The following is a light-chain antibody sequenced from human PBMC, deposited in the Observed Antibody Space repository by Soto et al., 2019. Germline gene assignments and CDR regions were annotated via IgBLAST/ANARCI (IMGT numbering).Light chain of an antibody. J-gene: IGLJ2*01. CDR2: DNN. CDR3: GTWDSSLSAVV. CDR1: SSNIGTNY. V-gene: IGLV1-51*01. Sequence: QSVLTQPPSASAAPGQKVTISCSGSSSNIGTNYVSWYQQLPGTAPKLLIYDNNKRPSGIPDRFSGSKSGTSATLGITGLQTGDEADYYCGTWDSSLSAVVFGGGTKVTVL.